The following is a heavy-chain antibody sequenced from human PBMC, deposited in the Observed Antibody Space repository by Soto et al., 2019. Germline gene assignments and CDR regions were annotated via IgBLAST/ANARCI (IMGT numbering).Heavy chain of an antibody. Sequence: QVQLVEFGGGLVKPGGSLRLSCTASGFTFSDYYMSWIRQAPGKGLEWVSYISSGSSYTDYGDSVKGRFTISRDNAKNSLDLQMSSLRVEDAAVYFCARWTNYYGMDVWGQGTTVSVSS. V-gene: IGHV3-11*05. CDR3: ARWTNYYGMDV. J-gene: IGHJ6*02. CDR1: GFTFSDYY. CDR2: ISSGSSYT.